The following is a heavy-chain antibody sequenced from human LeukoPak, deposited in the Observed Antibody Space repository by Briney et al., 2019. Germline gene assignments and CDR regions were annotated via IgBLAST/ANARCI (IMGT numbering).Heavy chain of an antibody. CDR3: ARDHRYGGLFDS. J-gene: IGHJ4*02. CDR1: GFPFSSYS. CDR2: ISSHSSAI. D-gene: IGHD3-9*01. Sequence: GGSLRLSCAASGFPFSSYSMNWVRQAPGKGLEWISYISSHSSAIYYADSVQGRFTISRDNAKNSLYLQMNSLRAEDTAVYYCARDHRYGGLFDSWGQGILVTVSS. V-gene: IGHV3-48*01.